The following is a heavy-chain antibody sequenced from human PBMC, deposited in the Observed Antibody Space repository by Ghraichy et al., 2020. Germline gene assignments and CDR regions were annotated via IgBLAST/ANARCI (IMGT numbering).Heavy chain of an antibody. V-gene: IGHV4-61*01. CDR1: GGSVSSGSYY. D-gene: IGHD2-2*01. J-gene: IGHJ4*02. CDR2: IYYSGST. CDR3: ARVVVVPAAIWGSYFDY. Sequence: SETLSLTCTVSGGSVSSGSYYWSWIRQPPGKGLEWIGYIYYSGSTNYNPSLKSRVTISVDTSKNQFSLKLSSVTAADTAVYYCARVVVVPAAIWGSYFDYWGQGALVTVSS.